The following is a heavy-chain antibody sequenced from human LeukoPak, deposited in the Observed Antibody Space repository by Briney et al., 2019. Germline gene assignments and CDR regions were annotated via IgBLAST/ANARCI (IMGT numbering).Heavy chain of an antibody. D-gene: IGHD6-19*01. J-gene: IGHJ4*02. V-gene: IGHV3-33*01. CDR3: ARDRGNGAVAGTGFDY. CDR2: IWYDGNNK. Sequence: GRSLRLSCAASGFTFGSYGMHWVRQAPGKGLEWGALIWYDGNNKECADSVKGRFTISRDNSKNTLFLQMNSLRAEDTAVYYCARDRGNGAVAGTGFDYWGQGTLVTVFS. CDR1: GFTFGSYG.